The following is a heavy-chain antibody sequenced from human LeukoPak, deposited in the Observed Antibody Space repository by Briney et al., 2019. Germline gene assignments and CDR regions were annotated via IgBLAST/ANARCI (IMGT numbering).Heavy chain of an antibody. D-gene: IGHD3-22*01. J-gene: IGHJ4*02. CDR3: ARDPDPNYYDSSGYDY. Sequence: SETLSLTCAVSGGSISSSNWWSWVRQPPGKGLEWIGEIYHSGSTNYNPSLKSRVTISVDKSKNQFSLKLSSVTAADTAVYYCARDPDPNYYDSSGYDYWGQGTLVTVSS. CDR2: IYHSGST. CDR1: GGSISSSNW. V-gene: IGHV4-4*02.